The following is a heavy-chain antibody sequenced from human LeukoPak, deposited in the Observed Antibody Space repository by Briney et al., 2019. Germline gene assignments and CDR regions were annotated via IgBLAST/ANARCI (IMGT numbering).Heavy chain of an antibody. Sequence: ASVKVSCKASGYTFTGYYVHWVRQAPGHRLEWIGWMNPKSGGTNYAQKFEARVTMNRDTSISTAYMELSRLRFDDTAVYYCARSPDILTGEKFDYWGQGTLVTVSS. D-gene: IGHD3-9*01. J-gene: IGHJ4*02. CDR2: MNPKSGGT. CDR1: GYTFTGYY. V-gene: IGHV1-2*02. CDR3: ARSPDILTGEKFDY.